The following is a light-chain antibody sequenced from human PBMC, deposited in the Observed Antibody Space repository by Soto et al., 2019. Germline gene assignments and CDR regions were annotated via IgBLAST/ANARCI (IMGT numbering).Light chain of an antibody. CDR2: DND. CDR3: ETWDSSLSAGV. CDR1: SSNIGSNY. J-gene: IGLJ2*01. Sequence: QSVLTQPPSVSAAPGQKVIISCSGSSSNIGSNYVSWYQQLPGTAPKLLIYDNDKRPSGIPDRFSGSKSGTSATLGITGLQTGDEADYYCETWDSSLSAGVFGGGTKLTVL. V-gene: IGLV1-51*01.